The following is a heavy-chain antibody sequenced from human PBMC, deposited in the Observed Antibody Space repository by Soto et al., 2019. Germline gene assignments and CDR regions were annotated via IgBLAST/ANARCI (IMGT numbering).Heavy chain of an antibody. Sequence: PGESLKISCQGSGYTFNSFWIGWVRQMPGEGLEWMGLMFPWTSDTRYSPSFQGHVSISVDGSTGTGYLQWNSLKASDTAMYYCVTTRDGTTFFPHWGQGTPVTSPQ. D-gene: IGHD1-7*01. V-gene: IGHV5-51*01. CDR2: MFPWTSDT. CDR1: GYTFNSFW. CDR3: VTTRDGTTFFPH. J-gene: IGHJ4*02.